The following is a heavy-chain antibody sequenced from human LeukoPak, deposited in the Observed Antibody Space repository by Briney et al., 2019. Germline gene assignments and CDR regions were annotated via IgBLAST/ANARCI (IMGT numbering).Heavy chain of an antibody. J-gene: IGHJ6*02. V-gene: IGHV1-18*01. D-gene: IGHD3-3*01. CDR1: GYTFTSYG. CDR3: ARGLKIFGVISFYYYYGMDV. Sequence: ASVKVSCKASGYTFTSYGINWVRQAPGQALEWMGWISAYNGNTNYAQKLQGRVTMTTDTSTSTAYMELRSLRSDDTAVYYCARGLKIFGVISFYYYYGMDVWGQGTTVTVSS. CDR2: ISAYNGNT.